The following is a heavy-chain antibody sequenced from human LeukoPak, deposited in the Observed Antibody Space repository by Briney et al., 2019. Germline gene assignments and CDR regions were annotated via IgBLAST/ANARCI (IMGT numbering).Heavy chain of an antibody. J-gene: IGHJ6*03. CDR1: GGSFSGYY. Sequence: SETLSLTCAVYGGSFSGYYWSWIRQPPGKGLEWIGEINHSGSTNYNPSLKSRVTISVDTSKNQFSLKLGSVTAADTAVYYCARLRGYYGSGSYQIIAYRYYYMDVWGKGTTVTISS. CDR3: ARLRGYYGSGSYQIIAYRYYYMDV. CDR2: INHSGST. V-gene: IGHV4-34*01. D-gene: IGHD3-10*01.